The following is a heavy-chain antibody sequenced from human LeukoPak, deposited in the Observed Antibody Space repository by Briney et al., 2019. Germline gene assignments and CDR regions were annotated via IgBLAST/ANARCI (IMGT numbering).Heavy chain of an antibody. CDR3: ARDYCGGDCFPDY. J-gene: IGHJ4*02. CDR1: GYTFTSYY. D-gene: IGHD2-21*02. V-gene: IGHV1-2*06. Sequence: ASVKVSCKASGYTFTSYYMHWVRQAPGQGLEWMGRINPNSGDTNYAQKFQGRVTMTRDTSISTAYMELSRLRSDDTAVYYCARDYCGGDCFPDYWGPGTLVTVSS. CDR2: INPNSGDT.